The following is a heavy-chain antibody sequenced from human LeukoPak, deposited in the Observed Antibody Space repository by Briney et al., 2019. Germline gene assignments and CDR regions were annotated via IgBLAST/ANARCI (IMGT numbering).Heavy chain of an antibody. D-gene: IGHD3-22*01. CDR2: IRYDGSNK. J-gene: IGHJ4*02. V-gene: IGHV3-30*02. CDR1: GFTFSSYG. Sequence: GGSLRLSCAASGFTFSSYGMHWVRQAPGKGLEWVAFIRYDGSNKYYADSVKGRYTISRDNSKNTLYLQMNSLRAEDTAVYYCAKTWAYYYDSSGYRPIVYWGQGTLVTVSS. CDR3: AKTWAYYYDSSGYRPIVY.